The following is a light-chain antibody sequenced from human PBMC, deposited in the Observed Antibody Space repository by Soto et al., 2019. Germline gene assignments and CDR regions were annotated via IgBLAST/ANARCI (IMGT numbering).Light chain of an antibody. CDR2: EVS. V-gene: IGLV2-14*01. Sequence: QSVLTQPASVSGSPGQSITISCTGTSSDVGGYNYVSWYQLHPGKAPKLMIFEVSNRPSGVSLRFSGSKSGNTAPLTISGLQAEDEADYYCSSYRSSSTPFYVFXSGTKVTVL. CDR1: SSDVGGYNY. CDR3: SSYRSSSTPFYV. J-gene: IGLJ1*01.